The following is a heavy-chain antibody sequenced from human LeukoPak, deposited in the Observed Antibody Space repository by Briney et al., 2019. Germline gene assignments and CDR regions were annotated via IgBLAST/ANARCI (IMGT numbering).Heavy chain of an antibody. Sequence: GGPLRLTGAASGFTLSTYGLNGVGQSPGKGLKGVASIKYDESDIRYMDSVTGRLTVSRDNGKNSVYLQMDSLSAEDTAVYYCTRLVGWGRFDFWGQGTLVTVSS. CDR3: TRLVGWGRFDF. CDR2: IKYDESDI. D-gene: IGHD6-6*01. V-gene: IGHV3-7*01. J-gene: IGHJ5*01. CDR1: GFTLSTYG.